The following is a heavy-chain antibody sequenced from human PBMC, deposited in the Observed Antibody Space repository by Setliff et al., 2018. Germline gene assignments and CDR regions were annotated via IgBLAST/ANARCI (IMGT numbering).Heavy chain of an antibody. CDR2: INNYSFKT. Sequence: EASVKVSCKTSGYTFTNYGITWVRQAPGQGLEWMGWINNYSFKTNYPQKFLGRVTVTTDTSTGTAYMELGSLTSDDTAIYYCARINFYVSSGYYYAPDYWGPGTLVTAPQ. CDR1: GYTFTNYG. V-gene: IGHV1-18*01. D-gene: IGHD3-22*01. J-gene: IGHJ4*02. CDR3: ARINFYVSSGYYYAPDY.